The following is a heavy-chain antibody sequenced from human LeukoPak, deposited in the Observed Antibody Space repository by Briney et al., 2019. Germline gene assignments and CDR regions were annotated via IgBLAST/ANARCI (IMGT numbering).Heavy chain of an antibody. J-gene: IGHJ6*03. Sequence: SETLSLTCAVYGGSFSGYYWSWIRQPPGKGLKWIGNIYYSGYTTYSPSLRSRVTISVDTSKNQFSLKLNSVTAADTAVYYCARETSQKGAHYMDVWGKGTTITISS. V-gene: IGHV4-59*01. CDR1: GGSFSGYY. CDR2: IYYSGYT. D-gene: IGHD3-16*01. CDR3: ARETSQKGAHYMDV.